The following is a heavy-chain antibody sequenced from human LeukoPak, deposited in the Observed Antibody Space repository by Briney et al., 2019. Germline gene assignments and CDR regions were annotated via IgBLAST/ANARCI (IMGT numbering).Heavy chain of an antibody. D-gene: IGHD6-19*01. CDR2: IIPIFGTA. Sequence: SVKVSCKASGRTFSSYAISWVRQAPGQGLEWMGGIIPIFGTANYAQKFQGRVTITADESTSTAYMELSSLRSEDTAVYYCASRIAVAGIDYWGQGTLVTVSS. CDR3: ASRIAVAGIDY. J-gene: IGHJ4*02. CDR1: GRTFSSYA. V-gene: IGHV1-69*13.